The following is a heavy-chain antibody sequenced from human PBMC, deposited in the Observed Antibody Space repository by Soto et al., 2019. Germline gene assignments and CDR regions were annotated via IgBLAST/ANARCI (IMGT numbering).Heavy chain of an antibody. V-gene: IGHV4-59*01. D-gene: IGHD2-2*01. CDR3: AIAPRGIKYCGSPSCILEVWDDAFDI. Sequence: PWETLSLTCTVSGGSISSYYWSWIRQPPGKGLEWIGYIYYSGSANYNPSLKTRVTISVDTSKNQFSLKLSSVTAADTAVYYCAIAPRGIKYCGSPSCILEVWDDAFDIWGQGTMVTVSS. CDR1: GGSISSYY. J-gene: IGHJ3*02. CDR2: IYYSGSA.